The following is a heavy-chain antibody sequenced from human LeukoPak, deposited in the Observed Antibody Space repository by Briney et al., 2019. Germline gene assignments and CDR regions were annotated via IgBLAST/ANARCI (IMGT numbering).Heavy chain of an antibody. V-gene: IGHV3-9*03. J-gene: IGHJ5*02. D-gene: IGHD1-26*01. Sequence: GGSLRLSCAASGFTFDDYAMHWVRQAPGKGLEWVSGISWNSGSIGYADSVKGRFTISRDNAKNSLYLQMNSLRAEDMALYYCAKGGGATTGGWFDPWGQGTLVTVSS. CDR3: AKGGGATTGGWFDP. CDR1: GFTFDDYA. CDR2: ISWNSGSI.